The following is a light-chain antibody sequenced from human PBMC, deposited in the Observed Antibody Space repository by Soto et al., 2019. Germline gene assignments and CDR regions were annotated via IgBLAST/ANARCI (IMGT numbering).Light chain of an antibody. Sequence: QSVLTQPASVSGSPGQSITISCTGTSSDVGNYKYVSWYQQHPGKAPKLMIYEVSNRPSGVSNRFSSSKSGNTASLTISGLQAEDGTDYYCFSYTSSGAYVFGTGTKVTVL. CDR1: SSDVGNYKY. V-gene: IGLV2-14*01. CDR2: EVS. CDR3: FSYTSSGAYV. J-gene: IGLJ1*01.